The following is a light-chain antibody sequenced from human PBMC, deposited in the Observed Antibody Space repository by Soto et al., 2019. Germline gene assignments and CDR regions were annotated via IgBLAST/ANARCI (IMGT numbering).Light chain of an antibody. V-gene: IGLV2-14*01. CDR2: EVS. J-gene: IGLJ1*01. Sequence: QSVLTQPASVSGSPGQSITISCSGTSSDVGGYNYVSWYQQLPGKAPKLMIYEVSNRPSGVSNRFSGSKSGNTASLTISGLQPEDEADYYCSSYTTSSTVVFGTGTKVTVL. CDR1: SSDVGGYNY. CDR3: SSYTTSSTVV.